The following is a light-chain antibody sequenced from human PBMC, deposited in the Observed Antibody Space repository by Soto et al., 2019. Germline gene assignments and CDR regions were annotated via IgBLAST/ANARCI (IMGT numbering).Light chain of an antibody. CDR1: QSIAEK. Sequence: ILMTQSPDTLSVSPGERATLAGRASQSIAEKVVWYQQKPGQAPRLLIYDASTRATVIPARFSGSGSGTEFTLTISSLQSEDFAVYYCQQYNDWPPITFGQGTRLEIK. J-gene: IGKJ5*01. V-gene: IGKV3-15*01. CDR2: DAS. CDR3: QQYNDWPPIT.